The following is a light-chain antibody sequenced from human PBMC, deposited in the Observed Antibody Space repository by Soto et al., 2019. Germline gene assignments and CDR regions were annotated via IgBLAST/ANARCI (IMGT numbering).Light chain of an antibody. J-gene: IGKJ1*01. CDR3: QQYTTSSWT. V-gene: IGKV3D-15*01. Sequence: EIVMTQSPATLSVSPGERVTLSCRASQSVSSNLAWYQQKPGQAPRFLIYGTSSRATGIPDRFSGSGSGTDFTLTISRLEPEDFAVYYCQQYTTSSWTFGQGTKVDIK. CDR2: GTS. CDR1: QSVSSN.